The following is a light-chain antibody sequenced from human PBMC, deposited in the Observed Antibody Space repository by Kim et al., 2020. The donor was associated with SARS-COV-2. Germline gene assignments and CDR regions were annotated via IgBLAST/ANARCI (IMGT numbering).Light chain of an antibody. J-gene: IGLJ1*01. V-gene: IGLV3-21*04. CDR3: QVWDSSSDHV. Sequence: SYELTQPPSVSVAPGKTARITCGGNNIGSKSVYWYQQKPGQAPVLVIYYDSDRPSGIPERFSGSNSGNTATLTISRVEAGDEADYYCQVWDSSSDHVFGTGTKVT. CDR2: YDS. CDR1: NIGSKS.